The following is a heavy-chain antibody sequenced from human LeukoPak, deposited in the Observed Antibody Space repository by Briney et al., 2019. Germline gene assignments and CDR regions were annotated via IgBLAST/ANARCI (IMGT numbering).Heavy chain of an antibody. CDR1: GGSISSYY. D-gene: IGHD2-15*01. J-gene: IGHJ6*03. CDR3: GRSCYSYYYYMDV. CDR2: IHYSGST. V-gene: IGHV4-59*01. Sequence: PSETLSLTCTVSGGSISSYYWSWIRQPPGKGLEWIGYIHYSGSTNYNPSLKSRVTISVDTSKNQFSLKLSSVTAADTAVYCRGRSCYSYYYYMDVWGKGTTVTVSS.